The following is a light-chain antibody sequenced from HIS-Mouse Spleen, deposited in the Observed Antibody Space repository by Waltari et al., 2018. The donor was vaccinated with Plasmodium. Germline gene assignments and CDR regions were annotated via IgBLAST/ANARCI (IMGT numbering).Light chain of an antibody. CDR2: QDS. Sequence: SYELTQPPSVSVSPGQTASITCSGDKLGAHYACWYQQKPGQCPVLVIYQDSKRHSGNPERFSGSNSGNTATLTISGTQAMDEADYYCQAWDSSTDYVFGTGTKVTVL. V-gene: IGLV3-1*01. CDR3: QAWDSSTDYV. J-gene: IGLJ1*01. CDR1: KLGAHY.